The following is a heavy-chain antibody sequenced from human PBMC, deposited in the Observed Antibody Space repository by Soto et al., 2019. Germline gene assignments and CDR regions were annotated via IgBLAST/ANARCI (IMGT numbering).Heavy chain of an antibody. CDR3: ARYYGSGENWFDP. V-gene: IGHV4-28*01. J-gene: IGHJ5*02. D-gene: IGHD3-10*01. Sequence: PSETLSLTCAVSGYSIRSSYWWGWIRQPPGKGLEWIGYIYYSGTTYYNPSLRSRVTMSVDTSKNQFSLKLVSVTAVGTAVYYCARYYGSGENWFDPWGQGTLVT. CDR2: IYYSGTT. CDR1: GYSIRSSYW.